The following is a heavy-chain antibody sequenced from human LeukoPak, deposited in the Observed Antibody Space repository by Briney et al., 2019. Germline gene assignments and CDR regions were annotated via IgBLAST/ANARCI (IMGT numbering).Heavy chain of an antibody. D-gene: IGHD6-6*01. J-gene: IGHJ4*02. CDR3: AREASSRNYFVS. CDR2: NNPNSGGT. Sequence: ASENVSRQASSYIFTDYYQHWARHPRAPGFEWLGYNNPNSGGTNYAQKFQGRVTMTRDTSISRSYIELSRLRSYDTAVYYCAREASSRNYFVSWGQGTLVTVSS. V-gene: IGHV1-2*02. CDR1: SYIFTDYY.